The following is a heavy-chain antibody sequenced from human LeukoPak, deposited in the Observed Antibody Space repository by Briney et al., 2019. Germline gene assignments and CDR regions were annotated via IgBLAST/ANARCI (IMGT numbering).Heavy chain of an antibody. Sequence: SLKVSCKASGGTFSSYAISWVRQAPGQGLEWVGDIIPIFGTTNYAQKFQGRVTITADESTSTHYMELRSLRADDTAVYYCGRVCITILGVFTEIDYWGQGTPVTVSS. CDR3: GRVCITILGVFTEIDY. J-gene: IGHJ4*02. V-gene: IGHV1-69*13. CDR2: IIPIFGTT. CDR1: GGTFSSYA. D-gene: IGHD3-3*01.